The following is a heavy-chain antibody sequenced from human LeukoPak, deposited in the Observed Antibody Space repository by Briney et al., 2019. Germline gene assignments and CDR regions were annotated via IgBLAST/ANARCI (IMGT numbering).Heavy chain of an antibody. CDR2: ISWDGTT. V-gene: IGHV3-43*01. CDR1: GFTFEDYT. J-gene: IGHJ4*02. CDR3: VKDLSYASSGHVLEY. D-gene: IGHD3-22*01. Sequence: PGGSLRLSCVASGFTFEDYTMHWVRQAPGKTLEWVSLISWDGTTYYTDSVKGRFTISRDNSKNSLYLQMDTLRSEDTAFYYCVKDLSYASSGHVLEYWGQGTLVTVSS.